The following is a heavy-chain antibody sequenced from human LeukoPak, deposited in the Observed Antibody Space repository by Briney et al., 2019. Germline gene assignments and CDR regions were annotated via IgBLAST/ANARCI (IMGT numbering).Heavy chain of an antibody. V-gene: IGHV1-2*02. CDR3: ARVSATVPTH. D-gene: IGHD4-17*01. Sequence: GASVKVSCKASGYTFTGYYMHWVRQAPGQGLEWMGWINPNSGGAKYAQKFQGRVTMTRDTSINTAYTELSRLKSDDTAIYYCARVSATVPTHWGQGTLLTVSS. CDR2: INPNSGGA. J-gene: IGHJ4*02. CDR1: GYTFTGYY.